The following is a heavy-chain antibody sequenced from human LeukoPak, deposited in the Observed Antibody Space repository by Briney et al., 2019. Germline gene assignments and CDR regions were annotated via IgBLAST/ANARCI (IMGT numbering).Heavy chain of an antibody. CDR3: AKDRSFIGLDI. CDR2: LNWNGRRT. D-gene: IGHD1-26*01. Sequence: GGSLRLSCAASGFTFYDHGMSWVRHVPGKGVEWVSGLNWNGRRTGYADSVKRRFTISRDNAKNSLYLQMNSLRAEDTAFYYCAKDRSFIGLDIWGQGTMVIVSS. CDR1: GFTFYDHG. J-gene: IGHJ3*02. V-gene: IGHV3-20*04.